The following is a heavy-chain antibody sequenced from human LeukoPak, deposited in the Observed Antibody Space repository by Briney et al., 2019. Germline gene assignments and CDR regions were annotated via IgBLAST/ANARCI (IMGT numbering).Heavy chain of an antibody. CDR2: INHSGST. V-gene: IGHV4-34*01. Sequence: PSETLSLTCAVYGGSFSGYYWSWIRQPPGKGLEWIGEINHSGSTNYNPSLKSRVTISVDTSKNQFSLKLSSVTAADTAVYYCARGGHDFWSGYYYYYYGMDVWGQGTTVTVSS. CDR1: GGSFSGYY. D-gene: IGHD3-3*01. CDR3: ARGGHDFWSGYYYYYYGMDV. J-gene: IGHJ6*02.